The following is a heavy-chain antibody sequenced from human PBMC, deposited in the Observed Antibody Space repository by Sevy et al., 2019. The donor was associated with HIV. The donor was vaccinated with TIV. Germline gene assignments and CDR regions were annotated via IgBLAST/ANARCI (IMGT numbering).Heavy chain of an antibody. CDR3: AKALNPALESMLEVNLRSLKGFDV. Sequence: GGSLRLSCAASGFTFNTHAMNWVRQAPGKGLEWVSVISGPGYGTNYAGSVKGRFTISRDNSKNTLFLQMNSLRADDTGIYYCAKALNPALESMLEVNLRSLKGFDVWGQGTMVTVSS. CDR2: ISGPGYGT. D-gene: IGHD3-22*01. J-gene: IGHJ3*01. V-gene: IGHV3-23*01. CDR1: GFTFNTHA.